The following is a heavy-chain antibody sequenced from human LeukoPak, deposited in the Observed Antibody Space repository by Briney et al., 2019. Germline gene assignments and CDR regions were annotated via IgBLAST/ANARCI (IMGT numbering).Heavy chain of an antibody. CDR3: HTVTTRSLWWYFDY. J-gene: IGHJ4*02. D-gene: IGHD4-17*01. CDR1: GFTFSDYY. V-gene: IGHV3-11*04. Sequence: GGSLRLSCAASGFTFSDYYMSWIRQAPGKGLEWVSYISSSGSTIYYADSVKGRFTISRDNAKNSLYLQMNSLRAEDTAVYYCHTVTTRSLWWYFDYWGQGTLVTVSS. CDR2: ISSSGSTI.